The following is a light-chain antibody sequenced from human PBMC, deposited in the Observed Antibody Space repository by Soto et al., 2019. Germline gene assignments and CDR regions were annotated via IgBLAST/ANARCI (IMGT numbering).Light chain of an antibody. V-gene: IGKV1-6*01. Sequence: AIQMTQSPSSLSASVGDRVTITCRASQGIRNDLGWYQQKPGKAPKLLIYVASRLRSGVPSRFSGSGSGTDFPLTISSLQPEDFATYYCLQDYDFPWTFGQGTKVEIK. CDR1: QGIRND. CDR2: VAS. J-gene: IGKJ1*01. CDR3: LQDYDFPWT.